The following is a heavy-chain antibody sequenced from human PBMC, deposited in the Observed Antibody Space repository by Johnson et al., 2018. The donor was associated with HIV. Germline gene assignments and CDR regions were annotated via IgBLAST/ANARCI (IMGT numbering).Heavy chain of an antibody. V-gene: IGHV3-30*18. Sequence: VQLVESGGGVVQPGRSLRLSCSASGFTFSSYAMHWVRQAPGKGLVWVAVISYDGSNKYSADSVKSRSTISRDNSKNTLYLQMNSLRSEDTAVYYCAKAGQLVAATSAFDIWGQGTMVTVSS. D-gene: IGHD2-15*01. CDR3: AKAGQLVAATSAFDI. J-gene: IGHJ3*02. CDR2: ISYDGSNK. CDR1: GFTFSSYA.